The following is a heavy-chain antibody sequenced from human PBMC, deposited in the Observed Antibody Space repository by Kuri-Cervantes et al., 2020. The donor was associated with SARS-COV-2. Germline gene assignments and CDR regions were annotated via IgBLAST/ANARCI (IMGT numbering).Heavy chain of an antibody. Sequence: GESLKISCAASGFTFSSYAMSWVRQAPGKGLEWVGRIKSKTDGGTTDYAAPVKGRFTISRDDSKNMLYLQMNSLKTEDTAVYYCTTQRGYSYGYPTYYYYMDVWGKGTTVTVSS. D-gene: IGHD5-18*01. CDR1: GFTFSSYA. V-gene: IGHV3-15*01. CDR2: IKSKTDGGTT. J-gene: IGHJ6*03. CDR3: TTQRGYSYGYPTYYYYMDV.